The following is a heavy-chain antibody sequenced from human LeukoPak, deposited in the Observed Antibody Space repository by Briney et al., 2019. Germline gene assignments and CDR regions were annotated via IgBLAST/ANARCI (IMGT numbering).Heavy chain of an antibody. CDR1: GGSISSYY. Sequence: SETLSLTCTVSGGSISSYYWSWIRQPPGKGLEWIGYIYYSGSTNYNPSLKSRVTISVDTSKNQFSLKLSSVTAADTAVYYCARHMGLGYTYFYPYFDYWGQGTLVTVSS. V-gene: IGHV4-59*08. CDR3: ARHMGLGYTYFYPYFDY. CDR2: IYYSGST. J-gene: IGHJ4*01. D-gene: IGHD1-1*01.